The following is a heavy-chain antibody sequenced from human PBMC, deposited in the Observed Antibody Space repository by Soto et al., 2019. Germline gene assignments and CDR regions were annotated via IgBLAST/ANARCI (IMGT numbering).Heavy chain of an antibody. J-gene: IGHJ4*02. CDR3: AKVPQWVLRYHDWFFDY. CDR1: GFSFSNSA. D-gene: IGHD3-9*01. V-gene: IGHV3-23*01. Sequence: EVQLLESGGGLVQPGGSLRLSCAVSGFSFSNSAMTWVRQAPGKGLEWVSGISGSGDITYNTDSVKGRFAISRDTSKNVGYLQMRSLRAEDTAVYYCAKVPQWVLRYHDWFFDYWGQGTLVMVSS. CDR2: ISGSGDIT.